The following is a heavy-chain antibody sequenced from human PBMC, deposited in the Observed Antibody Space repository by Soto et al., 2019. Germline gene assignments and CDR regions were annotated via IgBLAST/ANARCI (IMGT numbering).Heavy chain of an antibody. Sequence: ASVKVSCKASGYTFISYGISWVRQAPGQGLEWMGWISAYNGNTNYAQKFQGRVTMTTDTSTSTAYMELRRLRSDDTAVYYCARVSLKYSSGWRGFDYWGQGTLVTVSS. CDR1: GYTFISYG. J-gene: IGHJ4*02. CDR2: ISAYNGNT. CDR3: ARVSLKYSSGWRGFDY. V-gene: IGHV1-18*01. D-gene: IGHD6-19*01.